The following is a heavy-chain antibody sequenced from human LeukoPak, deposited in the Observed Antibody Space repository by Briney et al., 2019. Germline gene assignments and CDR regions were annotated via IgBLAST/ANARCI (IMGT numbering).Heavy chain of an antibody. D-gene: IGHD3-10*01. CDR1: GFTFDDYG. J-gene: IGHJ6*03. CDR2: INWNGGST. Sequence: GGSLRLSCAASGFTFDDYGMSWVRQAPGKGLEWVSGINWNGGSTGYADSVKGRFTISRDNAKNSLYLQMNSLRAEDTALYYCARVGVRAEDYYYYMDVWGKGTTVTISS. V-gene: IGHV3-20*04. CDR3: ARVGVRAEDYYYYMDV.